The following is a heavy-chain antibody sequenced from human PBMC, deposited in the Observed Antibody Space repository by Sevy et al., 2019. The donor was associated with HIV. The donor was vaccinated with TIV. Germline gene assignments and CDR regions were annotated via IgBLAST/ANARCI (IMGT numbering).Heavy chain of an antibody. CDR3: ARDRQYYDILTGYYPLSYFDY. V-gene: IGHV3-7*01. J-gene: IGHJ4*02. CDR1: GFTFSSYW. Sequence: GGSLRLSCAASGFTFSSYWMSWVRQAPGKGLEWVANIKQDGSEKYYVDSVKGRLTISRDNAKNSLYLQMNSLRAEDTAVYSCARDRQYYDILTGYYPLSYFDYWGQGTLVTVSS. D-gene: IGHD3-9*01. CDR2: IKQDGSEK.